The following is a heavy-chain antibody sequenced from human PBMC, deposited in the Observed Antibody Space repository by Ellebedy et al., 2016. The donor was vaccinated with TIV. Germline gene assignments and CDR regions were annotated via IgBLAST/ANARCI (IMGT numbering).Heavy chain of an antibody. CDR1: RHTFTGYF. V-gene: IGHV1-8*02. CDR2: INPNSGHT. D-gene: IGHD6-19*01. Sequence: ASVKVSXKASRHTFTGYFMHWVRLAPGQGLEYMGWINPNSGHTGYTQKFQGRVTMTRNTSISTAYMELSSLRSEDTAVYYCAKSRSSGWEPLGYWGQGTLVTVSS. CDR3: AKSRSSGWEPLGY. J-gene: IGHJ4*02.